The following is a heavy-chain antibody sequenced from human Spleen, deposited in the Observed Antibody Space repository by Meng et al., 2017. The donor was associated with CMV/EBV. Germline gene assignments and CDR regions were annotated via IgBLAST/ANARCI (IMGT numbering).Heavy chain of an antibody. J-gene: IGHJ4*02. CDR3: AREPRVEYDSPSSPNEY. CDR2: ISRGGGTT. Sequence: GESLKISCAASGFTFSRYEMNWFRQATGKGLEWVSYISRGGGTTYYADFVKCRFTISRDNGKKSLYLQMNSLRAEDKAVYYCAREPRVEYDSPSSPNEYWGQGTLVTVSS. V-gene: IGHV3-48*03. D-gene: IGHD6-6*01. CDR1: GFTFSRYE.